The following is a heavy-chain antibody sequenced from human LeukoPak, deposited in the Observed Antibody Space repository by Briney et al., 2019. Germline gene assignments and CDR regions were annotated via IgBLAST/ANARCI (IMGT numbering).Heavy chain of an antibody. D-gene: IGHD3-22*01. Sequence: ASVKVSCKASGYTFTSYGISWVRQAPGQGLEWMGWISAYNGNTNYAQELQGRVTMTTDTSTSTAYMELRSLRSDDTAVYYCARRVPYYYDSSGYYYEFAFDYWGQGTLVTVSS. J-gene: IGHJ4*02. V-gene: IGHV1-18*01. CDR1: GYTFTSYG. CDR3: ARRVPYYYDSSGYYYEFAFDY. CDR2: ISAYNGNT.